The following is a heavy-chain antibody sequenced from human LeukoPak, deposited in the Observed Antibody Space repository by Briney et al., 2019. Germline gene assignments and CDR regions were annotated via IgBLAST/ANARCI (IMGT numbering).Heavy chain of an antibody. CDR1: GFTFSSYG. CDR2: ISYDGSNK. CDR3: AKLQGSTYDYVWGSYRASGGFDY. V-gene: IGHV3-30*18. D-gene: IGHD3-16*02. Sequence: GRSLRLSCAASGFTFSSYGMHWVRQAPGKGLEWVAVISYDGSNKYYADSVKGRFTISRDNSKNTLYLQMNSLRAEDTAVYYCAKLQGSTYDYVWGSYRASGGFDYWGQGTLVTVSS. J-gene: IGHJ4*02.